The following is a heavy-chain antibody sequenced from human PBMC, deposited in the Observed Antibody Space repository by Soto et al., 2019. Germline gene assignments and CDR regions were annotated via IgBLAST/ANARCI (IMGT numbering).Heavy chain of an antibody. Sequence: WGSLRISCVASGFTFSSYGMHWVRQAPGKGLEWVAVIWYDGSNKYYADSVKGRFTISRDNSKNTLYLQMNSLRAEDTALYYCARGYSYGRFDYWGQGTMVTVSS. CDR2: IWYDGSNK. V-gene: IGHV3-33*01. D-gene: IGHD5-18*01. CDR1: GFTFSSYG. J-gene: IGHJ4*02. CDR3: ARGYSYGRFDY.